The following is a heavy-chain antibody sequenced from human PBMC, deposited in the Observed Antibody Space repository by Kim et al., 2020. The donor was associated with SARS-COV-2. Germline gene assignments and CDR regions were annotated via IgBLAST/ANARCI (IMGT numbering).Heavy chain of an antibody. J-gene: IGHJ6*02. CDR1: GFTFDDYA. CDR2: ISWNSGSI. CDR3: AKDYSGSFWGGMDV. V-gene: IGHV3-9*01. Sequence: GGSLRLSCAASGFTFDDYAMHWVRQAPGKGLEWVSGISWNSGSIGYADSVKGRFTISRDNAKNSLYLQMNSLRAEDTALYYCAKDYSGSFWGGMDVWGQGTTVTVSS. D-gene: IGHD1-26*01.